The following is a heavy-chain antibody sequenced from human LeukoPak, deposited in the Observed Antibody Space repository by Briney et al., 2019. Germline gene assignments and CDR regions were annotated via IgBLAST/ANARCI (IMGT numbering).Heavy chain of an antibody. V-gene: IGHV3-33*01. CDR3: ARDYCGGDCYVDY. CDR1: GLTFSSYG. J-gene: IGHJ4*02. D-gene: IGHD2-21*02. CDR2: IWYDGSSK. Sequence: PGGSLRLSCAASGLTFSSYGMHWVRQAPGKGLEWVAVIWYDGSSKYYADSVKGRFTISKDKSKNTLYLQMNNLRTEDTAVYYCARDYCGGDCYVDYWGQGTLVTVSS.